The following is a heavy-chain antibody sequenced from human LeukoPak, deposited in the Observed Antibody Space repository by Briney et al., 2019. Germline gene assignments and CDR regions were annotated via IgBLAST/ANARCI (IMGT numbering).Heavy chain of an antibody. CDR2: IIPIFGTV. V-gene: IGHV1-69*05. CDR3: ARGRHSGSSSFDY. J-gene: IGHJ4*02. CDR1: GGTFSSYA. D-gene: IGHD5-12*01. Sequence: ASVKVSCKASGGTFSSYAISWVRQAPGQGLEWMGGIIPIFGTVNYAQKFQGRVTITTDESTSTAYMELSSLRSEDTAVYYCARGRHSGSSSFDYWGQGTRVTVSS.